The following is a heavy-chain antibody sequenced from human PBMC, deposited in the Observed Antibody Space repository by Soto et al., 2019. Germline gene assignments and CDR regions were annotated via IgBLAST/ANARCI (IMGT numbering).Heavy chain of an antibody. J-gene: IGHJ6*02. D-gene: IGHD6-6*01. Sequence: GRSLRLSCAASGFTFSSYGMHWVRQAPGKGLEWVAVIWYDGSNKCYADSVKGRFTISRDNSKNTLYLQMNSLRAEDTAVYYCARGGELALPPDYYGMDVWGQGTTVTVSS. CDR2: IWYDGSNK. CDR1: GFTFSSYG. V-gene: IGHV3-33*01. CDR3: ARGGELALPPDYYGMDV.